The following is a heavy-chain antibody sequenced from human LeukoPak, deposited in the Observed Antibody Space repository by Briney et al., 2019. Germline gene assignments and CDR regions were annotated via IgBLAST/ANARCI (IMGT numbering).Heavy chain of an antibody. D-gene: IGHD2-21*02. Sequence: SETLSLTCTVSGGSISSSSYYWGWIRQPPGKGLEWIGSIYYSGSTYYNPSLKSRVTISVDTSKNQFSLKLSSVTAADTAVYYCASPLAYCGGDCNMHCWGQGTLVTVSS. J-gene: IGHJ4*02. V-gene: IGHV4-39*01. CDR1: GGSISSSSYY. CDR2: IYYSGST. CDR3: ASPLAYCGGDCNMHC.